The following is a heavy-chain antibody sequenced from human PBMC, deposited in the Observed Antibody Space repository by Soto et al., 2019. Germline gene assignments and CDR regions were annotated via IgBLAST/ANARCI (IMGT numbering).Heavy chain of an antibody. V-gene: IGHV3-23*01. CDR1: GFTFSSYA. J-gene: IGHJ4*02. D-gene: IGHD6-19*01. Sequence: EVQLLESGGGLVQPGGSLRLSCAASGFTFSSYAMSWVRQAPGKGLAWVSAISGSGGSTYYADSVKGRFTISRDNSKKTRYLQMNSLRAEDTAVYYCAKDGVIASSGFYRYFDYWGQGTLVTVSS. CDR3: AKDGVIASSGFYRYFDY. CDR2: ISGSGGST.